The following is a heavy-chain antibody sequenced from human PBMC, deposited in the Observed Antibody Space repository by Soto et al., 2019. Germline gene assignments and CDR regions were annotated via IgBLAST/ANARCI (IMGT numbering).Heavy chain of an antibody. V-gene: IGHV4-59*10. CDR2: IYTSGST. Sequence: SETLSLTCAVYGGSFSSYYWSWIRQPAGKGLEWIGRIYTSGSTNYNPSLKSRVTMSVDTSKNQFSLKLSSVTAADTAVYYCARGTEVSRIAARPQGYYGMDVWGQGTTVTVSS. CDR3: ARGTEVSRIAARPQGYYGMDV. CDR1: GGSFSSYY. J-gene: IGHJ6*02. D-gene: IGHD6-6*01.